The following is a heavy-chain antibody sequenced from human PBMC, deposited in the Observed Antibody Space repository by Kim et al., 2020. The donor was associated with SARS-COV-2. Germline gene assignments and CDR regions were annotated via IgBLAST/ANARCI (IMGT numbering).Heavy chain of an antibody. CDR2: DGRKK. D-gene: IGHD3-22*01. Sequence: DGRKKTSADSVKGRFHISRDNSKNTLYLQMNSLGAEDTAVYYCARGGWDVWGQGTTVTVSS. J-gene: IGHJ6*02. V-gene: IGHV3-30*01. CDR3: ARGGWDV.